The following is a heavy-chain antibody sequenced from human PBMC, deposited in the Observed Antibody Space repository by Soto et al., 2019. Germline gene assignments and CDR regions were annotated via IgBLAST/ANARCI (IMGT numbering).Heavy chain of an antibody. Sequence: QVQLVQSGAEVKKPGSSVKVFCKASGGTFSTYTISWVRQAPGQGLEWMGRIIPILGIANYAQKFQGRVTITADKSMSTADMELSSLRSEDTAVYYCASRSTVVVAATEAFDYWGQGTLVTVSS. CDR3: ASRSTVVVAATEAFDY. CDR1: GGTFSTYT. V-gene: IGHV1-69*02. D-gene: IGHD2-15*01. CDR2: IIPILGIA. J-gene: IGHJ4*02.